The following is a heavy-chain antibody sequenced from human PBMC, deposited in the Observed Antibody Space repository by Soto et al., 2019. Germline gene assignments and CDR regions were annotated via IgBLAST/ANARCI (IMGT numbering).Heavy chain of an antibody. CDR3: ARGNYGANRHFDY. Sequence: QVQLQESGPGLVKPSQTLSLTCTVSGGSISSGGYYWSWIRQHPGKGLEWIGYIYYSGSTSYNPSLKSRVTISVDTSKNQFSLKLSSVTAADTAVYYCARGNYGANRHFDYWGQGTLVTVSS. CDR2: IYYSGST. J-gene: IGHJ4*02. CDR1: GGSISSGGYY. V-gene: IGHV4-31*03. D-gene: IGHD1-7*01.